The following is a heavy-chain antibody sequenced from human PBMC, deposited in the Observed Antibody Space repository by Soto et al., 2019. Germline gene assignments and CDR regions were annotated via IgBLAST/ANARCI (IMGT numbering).Heavy chain of an antibody. J-gene: IGHJ4*02. D-gene: IGHD1-26*01. CDR1: GFTFSSYA. Sequence: GGSLRLSCAASGFTFSSYAMHWVRQAPGKGLEWVAVISYDGSNKYYADSVKGRFTISRDNSKNTLYLQMNSLRAEDTAVYYCARDVVGATDAPSVYWGQGTLVTVSS. V-gene: IGHV3-30-3*01. CDR3: ARDVVGATDAPSVY. CDR2: ISYDGSNK.